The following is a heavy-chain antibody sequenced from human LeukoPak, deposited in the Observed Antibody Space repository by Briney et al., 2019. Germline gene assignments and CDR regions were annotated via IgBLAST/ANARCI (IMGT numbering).Heavy chain of an antibody. CDR3: ASLTAMATIPLDY. J-gene: IGHJ4*02. CDR1: GFTFSSYS. Sequence: GGSLRLSCAASGFTFSSYSMNWVRQAPGKGLEWVSYISSSSSTIYYADSVKGRFTISRDNAKNSLYLQMNSLRAEDTAVYYCASLTAMATIPLDYWGQGTLVTVSS. V-gene: IGHV3-48*04. CDR2: ISSSSSTI. D-gene: IGHD5-18*01.